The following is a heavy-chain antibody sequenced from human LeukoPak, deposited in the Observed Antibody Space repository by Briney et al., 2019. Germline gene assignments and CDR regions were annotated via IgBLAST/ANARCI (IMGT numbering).Heavy chain of an antibody. CDR1: GYTFTGYY. J-gene: IGHJ3*02. V-gene: IGHV1-2*06. CDR3: ARDVKLYYYDSSGYYNDAFDI. CDR2: INPNSGGT. Sequence: ASVKVSCKASGYTFTGYYMHWVRQAPGQGPEWMGRINPNSGGTNYAQKFQGRVTTTRDTSISTAYMELGRLRSEDTAVYYCARDVKLYYYDSSGYYNDAFDIWGQGTMVTVSS. D-gene: IGHD3-22*01.